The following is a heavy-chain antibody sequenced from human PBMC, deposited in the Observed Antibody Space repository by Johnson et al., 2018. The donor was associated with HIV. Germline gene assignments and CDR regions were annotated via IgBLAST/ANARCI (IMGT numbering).Heavy chain of an antibody. V-gene: IGHV3-30-3*01. CDR1: GFTFSSYA. J-gene: IGHJ3*02. CDR3: ARDRAHDYDSSGYYESGAFDI. Sequence: QVQLVESGGGVVQPGRSLRLSCAASGFTFSSYAMHWVRQAPGKGLEWVAVISYDGSNKYYADSVKGRFTISRDNSKNTLYLQMNSLRAEDTAVYYCARDRAHDYDSSGYYESGAFDIWGQGTMVTVSS. D-gene: IGHD3-22*01. CDR2: ISYDGSNK.